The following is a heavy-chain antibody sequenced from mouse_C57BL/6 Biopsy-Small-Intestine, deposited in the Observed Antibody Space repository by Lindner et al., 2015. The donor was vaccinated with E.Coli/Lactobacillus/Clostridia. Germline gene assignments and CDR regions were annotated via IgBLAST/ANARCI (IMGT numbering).Heavy chain of an antibody. CDR1: GGTFSSYA. V-gene: IGHV1-69*02. CDR2: FIPLFGTA. CDR3: ARAATEYGMDFDY. J-gene: IGHJ4*01. Sequence: SVKVSCKASGGTFSSYAISWVRQAPGQGLEWMGGFIPLFGTANYAQKFQGRVTITADKSTSTAYMELSSLRSDDTAVYYCARAATEYGMDFDYWGQGTLVTVSS. D-gene: IGHD2-10*02.